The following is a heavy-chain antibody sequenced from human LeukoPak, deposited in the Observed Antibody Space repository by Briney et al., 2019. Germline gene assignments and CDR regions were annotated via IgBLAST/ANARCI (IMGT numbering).Heavy chain of an antibody. Sequence: NPSETLSLTCTVSGGSISSYYWSWIRQPPGKGLEWIGYIYYSGSTNYNPSLKSRVTISVDTSKNQFSLKLSSVTAADTAVYYCASVLGGSFDYWGQGTLVTVSS. V-gene: IGHV4-59*01. CDR3: ASVLGGSFDY. CDR2: IYYSGST. J-gene: IGHJ4*02. D-gene: IGHD3-10*01. CDR1: GGSISSYY.